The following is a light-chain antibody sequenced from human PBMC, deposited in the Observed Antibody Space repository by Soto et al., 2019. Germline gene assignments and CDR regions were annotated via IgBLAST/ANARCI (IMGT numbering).Light chain of an antibody. CDR2: SAS. J-gene: IGKJ5*01. Sequence: DIQMTQSPSSLSASVGDRVTITCRASQDISVYLAWYQQKPGKVPKLLIYSASTLQAGVPSRLSGSGSGTDFTPPIRSLQPEDVANYYVHTVNTAPLTFGHGTRLEIK. CDR1: QDISVY. CDR3: HTVNTAPLT. V-gene: IGKV1-27*01.